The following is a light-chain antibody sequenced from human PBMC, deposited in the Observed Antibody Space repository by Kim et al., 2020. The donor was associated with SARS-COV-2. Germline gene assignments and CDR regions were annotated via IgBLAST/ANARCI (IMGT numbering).Light chain of an antibody. J-gene: IGKJ4*01. CDR2: DAS. Sequence: EIVLTQSPATLSLSPGERATLSCRASQNVGSYLAWYQQKPGQAPRLLIYDASNRATGIPARFSGSGSGTDFTLTISSLEPEDVEIYFCQQRSPLVGGGTKVDIK. V-gene: IGKV3-11*01. CDR1: QNVGSY. CDR3: QQRSPL.